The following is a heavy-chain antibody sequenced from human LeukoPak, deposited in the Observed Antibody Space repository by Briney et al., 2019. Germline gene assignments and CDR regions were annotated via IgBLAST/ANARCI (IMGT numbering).Heavy chain of an antibody. CDR2: ISYDGSNK. V-gene: IGHV3-30*04. Sequence: SLRLSCAASGFTFSSYAMHWVRQAPGKGLEWVAVISYDGSNKYYADSVKGRFTISRDNSKNTLYLQMNSLRAEDTAVYYCARSIVVVPAVDDYWGQGTLVTVSS. CDR1: GFTFSSYA. CDR3: ARSIVVVPAVDDY. J-gene: IGHJ4*02. D-gene: IGHD2-2*01.